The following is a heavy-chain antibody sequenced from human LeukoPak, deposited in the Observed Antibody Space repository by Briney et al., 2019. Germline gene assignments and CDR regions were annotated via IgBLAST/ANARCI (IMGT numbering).Heavy chain of an antibody. J-gene: IGHJ4*02. V-gene: IGHV4-59*12. Sequence: SETLSLTCTVSGGSISSYYWSWIRQPPGKGLEWLGYIYYSGSTNYNPSLKSRVTISVDTSKNQFSLKLSSVTAADTAVYYCARGRATYDFWSGYSIDYWGQGTLVTVSS. CDR3: ARGRATYDFWSGYSIDY. CDR2: IYYSGST. D-gene: IGHD3-3*01. CDR1: GGSISSYY.